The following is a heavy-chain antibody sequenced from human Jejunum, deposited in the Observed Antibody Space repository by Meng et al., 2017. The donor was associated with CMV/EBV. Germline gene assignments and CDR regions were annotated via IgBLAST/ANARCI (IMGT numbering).Heavy chain of an antibody. CDR2: IKSKADGGTT. CDR1: GFTFSNAW. D-gene: IGHD1-26*01. V-gene: IGHV3-15*07. Sequence: SGFTFSNAWMNWVRQAPGKGLEWVGRIKSKADGGTTDYAAPVKGRFTISRDDSKNTLYLQMNSLKTEDTAVYYCTTSTVGATAGGYWGQGTLVTVSS. CDR3: TTSTVGATAGGY. J-gene: IGHJ4*02.